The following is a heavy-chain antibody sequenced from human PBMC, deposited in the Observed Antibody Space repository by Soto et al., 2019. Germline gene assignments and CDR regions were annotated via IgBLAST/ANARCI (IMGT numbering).Heavy chain of an antibody. V-gene: IGHV1-46*01. CDR3: ARDGRSSYSSGWYYFDY. CDR2: INPSCGST. D-gene: IGHD6-19*01. Sequence: ASVQVSGKDSGGTFSSYASSWVRQDPGQGLEWMGIINPSCGSTSYAQKFQGRVTMTRDTSTSTVYMELSSLRSEDTAVYYCARDGRSSYSSGWYYFDYWGQGTLVTVSS. J-gene: IGHJ4*02. CDR1: GGTFSSYA.